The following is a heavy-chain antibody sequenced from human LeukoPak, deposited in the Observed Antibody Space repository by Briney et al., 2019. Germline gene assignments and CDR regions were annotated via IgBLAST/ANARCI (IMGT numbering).Heavy chain of an antibody. V-gene: IGHV5-51*01. Sequence: GESLQISCKGSGYSFASYWIGWVRQMPGNGLEWMGIIYPGDSETKYSPSFQGQVTISADKSISTSYLQWSSLKASDTAMYYCARYHDYGDYYFHYWGQGTLVTVSS. CDR1: GYSFASYW. J-gene: IGHJ4*02. D-gene: IGHD4-17*01. CDR2: IYPGDSET. CDR3: ARYHDYGDYYFHY.